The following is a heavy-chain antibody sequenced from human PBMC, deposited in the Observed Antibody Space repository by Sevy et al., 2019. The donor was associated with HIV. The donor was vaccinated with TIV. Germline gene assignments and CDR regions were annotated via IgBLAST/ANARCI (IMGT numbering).Heavy chain of an antibody. CDR2: TRNKANSYTT. CDR3: ARDLGSAFDI. CDR1: VFTFSDHY. V-gene: IGHV3-72*01. J-gene: IGHJ3*02. Sequence: GGSLRLSCAASVFTFSDHYMDWVRQAPGKGLEWVGRTRNKANSYTTEYAASVKGRFTISRDDSKNSLYLQMNSLKTEDTAVYYCARDLGSAFDIWGQGTMVTVS. D-gene: IGHD3-16*01.